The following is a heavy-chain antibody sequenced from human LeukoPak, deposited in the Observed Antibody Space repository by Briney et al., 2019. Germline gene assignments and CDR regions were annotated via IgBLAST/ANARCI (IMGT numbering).Heavy chain of an antibody. CDR2: INPSGGST. CDR1: GYTFTSYY. D-gene: IGHD1-26*01. CDR3: ARGASGPKDY. V-gene: IGHV1-46*01. Sequence: GASVKVSCKASGYTFTSYYMHWVRQAPGRGLEWMGIINPSGGSTRYAQKFQGRVTMTRDMPTSTVYMELSSLRSEDTAVYYCARGASGPKDYWGQGTLVTISS. J-gene: IGHJ4*02.